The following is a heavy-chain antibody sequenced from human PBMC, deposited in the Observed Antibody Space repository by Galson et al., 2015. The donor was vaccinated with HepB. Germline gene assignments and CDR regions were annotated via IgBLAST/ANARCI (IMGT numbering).Heavy chain of an antibody. V-gene: IGHV3-23*01. CDR3: AKIIIEIYSSSSKGFDY. CDR2: ISGSGGST. CDR1: GFTFSSYA. J-gene: IGHJ4*02. Sequence: SLRLSCAASGFTFSSYAMSWVRQAPGKGLEWVSAISGSGGSTYYADSVKGRFTISRDNSKNTLYLQMNSLRAEDTAVYYCAKIIIEIYSSSSKGFDYWGQGTLVTVSS. D-gene: IGHD6-6*01.